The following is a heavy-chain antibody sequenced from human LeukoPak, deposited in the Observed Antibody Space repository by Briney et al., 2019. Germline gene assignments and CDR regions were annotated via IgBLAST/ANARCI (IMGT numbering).Heavy chain of an antibody. Sequence: GGSLRLSCAVSGFTFSSYWMTWVRQAPGKGLEWVANIKEDGSEKNYMDSVKGRFTISRDNAKNSLDLQMNSLRAEDTALYYCARDKVVGASYFDYWGQGTLVTVSS. V-gene: IGHV3-7*01. CDR1: GFTFSSYW. CDR3: ARDKVVGASYFDY. CDR2: IKEDGSEK. D-gene: IGHD1-26*01. J-gene: IGHJ4*02.